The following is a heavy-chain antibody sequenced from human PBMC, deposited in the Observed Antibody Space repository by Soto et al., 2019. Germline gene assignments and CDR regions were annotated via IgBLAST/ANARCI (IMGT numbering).Heavy chain of an antibody. Sequence: SETLSLTCTVSGGSISSGDYYWSWIRQPPGKGLEWIGYIYYSGSTYYNPSLKSLVTISVDTSKNQFSLKLSSVTAADTAVYYCARAEAYGGQFDYWGQGTLVTVSS. CDR2: IYYSGST. D-gene: IGHD2-21*01. V-gene: IGHV4-30-4*01. CDR3: ARAEAYGGQFDY. J-gene: IGHJ4*02. CDR1: GGSISSGDYY.